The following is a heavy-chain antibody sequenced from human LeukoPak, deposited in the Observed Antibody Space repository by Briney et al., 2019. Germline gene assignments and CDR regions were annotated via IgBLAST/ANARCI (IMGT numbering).Heavy chain of an antibody. J-gene: IGHJ4*02. V-gene: IGHV4-4*07. CDR2: ISPSGTT. CDR1: GASISPYY. CDR3: ARHPPQYYYDSSGTPDYYFDY. Sequence: SETLSLTCTVSGASISPYYWVWVRQAAGKGLEWIGRISPSGTTNYNPSLKSRVTISVDTSKNQFSLKLSSVTAADTAVYYCARHPPQYYYDSSGTPDYYFDYWGQGTLVTVSS. D-gene: IGHD3-22*01.